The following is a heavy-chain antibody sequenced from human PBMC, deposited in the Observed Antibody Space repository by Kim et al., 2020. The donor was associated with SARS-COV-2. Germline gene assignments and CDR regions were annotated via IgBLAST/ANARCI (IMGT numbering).Heavy chain of an antibody. D-gene: IGHD5-12*01. CDR3: ARDRDMDSGYAFDY. V-gene: IGHV4-31*03. CDR1: GGSISSGGYY. Sequence: SETLSLTCTVSGGSISSGGYYWSWIRQHPGKGLEWIGYIYYSGSTYYNPSLKSRVTISVDTSKNQFSLKLSSVTAADTAVYYCARDRDMDSGYAFDYWGQGTLVTVSS. CDR2: IYYSGST. J-gene: IGHJ4*02.